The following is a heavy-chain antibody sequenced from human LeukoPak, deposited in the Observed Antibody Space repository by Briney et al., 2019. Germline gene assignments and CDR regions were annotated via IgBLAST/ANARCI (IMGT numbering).Heavy chain of an antibody. CDR1: GFTFDDYA. J-gene: IGHJ4*02. Sequence: GGSLRLSCAASGFTFDDYAMHWVRQAPGKGLEWVSGISWNSFSIGYADSVKGRFTISRDNSKITLYLQMNSLRAEDTAVYYCAKVRANRFTSFDYWGQGTPVTVSS. D-gene: IGHD1/OR15-1a*01. CDR2: ISWNSFSI. CDR3: AKVRANRFTSFDY. V-gene: IGHV3-9*01.